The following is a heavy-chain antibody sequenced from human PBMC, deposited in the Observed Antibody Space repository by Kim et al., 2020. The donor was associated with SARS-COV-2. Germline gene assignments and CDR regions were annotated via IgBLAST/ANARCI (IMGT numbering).Heavy chain of an antibody. J-gene: IGHJ6*02. V-gene: IGHV1-2*04. Sequence: ASVKVSCKASGYTFTGYYMHWVRQAPGQGLEWMGWINPNSGGTNYAQKFQGWVTMTRDTSISTAYMELSRLRSDDTAVYYCARGGVTTWFYYYYYGMDVWGQGTTVTVSS. D-gene: IGHD4-17*01. CDR2: INPNSGGT. CDR1: GYTFTGYY. CDR3: ARGGVTTWFYYYYYGMDV.